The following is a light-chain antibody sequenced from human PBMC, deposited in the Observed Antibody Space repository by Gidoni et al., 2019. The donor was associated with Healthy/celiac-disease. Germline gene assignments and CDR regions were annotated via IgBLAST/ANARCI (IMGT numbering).Light chain of an antibody. CDR1: QDISNY. CDR3: QQYDNLPLT. CDR2: DAS. Sequence: EIQLTQSPSSLSASVGDRVTITCQASQDISNYLNWYKQKPGKAPKLLIYDASKWETGVPSRFSGSGSGTDFTFTISSLQPEDIATYYCQQYDNLPLTFGGGTKVEIK. J-gene: IGKJ4*01. V-gene: IGKV1-33*01.